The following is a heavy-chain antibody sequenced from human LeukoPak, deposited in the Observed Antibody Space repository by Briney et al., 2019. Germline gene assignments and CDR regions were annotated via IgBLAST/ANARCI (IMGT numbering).Heavy chain of an antibody. D-gene: IGHD2-8*01. Sequence: GGSLRLSCAASGFTFSDYYMSWIRQAPGKGLEWVSYISSGGSMTDYADSVKGRFTISRDNAKNSLYLQMNSLRAEDTAVYYCAREGYGVPFDFWGQGTPVTVSS. CDR1: GFTFSDYY. V-gene: IGHV3-11*01. J-gene: IGHJ4*02. CDR2: ISSGGSMT. CDR3: AREGYGVPFDF.